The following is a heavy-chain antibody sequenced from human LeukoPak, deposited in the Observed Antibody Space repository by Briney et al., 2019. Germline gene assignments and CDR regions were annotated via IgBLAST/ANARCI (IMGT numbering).Heavy chain of an antibody. CDR2: IYTSGST. CDR1: GGSISSYY. V-gene: IGHV4-4*07. CDR3: ASSGGDYYDSSGSDY. J-gene: IGHJ4*02. D-gene: IGHD3-22*01. Sequence: SETLSLTCTVSGGSISSYYWSWIRQPAGKGLEWIGRIYTSGSTNYNPSLKSRVTMSVDTSKNQFSLKLSSVTAADTSVYYYASSGGDYYDSSGSDYWGQGTLVTVSS.